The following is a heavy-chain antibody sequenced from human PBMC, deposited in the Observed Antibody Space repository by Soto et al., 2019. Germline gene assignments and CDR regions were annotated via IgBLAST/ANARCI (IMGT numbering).Heavy chain of an antibody. J-gene: IGHJ6*02. CDR2: IHHSGST. V-gene: IGHV4-38-2*01. CDR3: ARRIEMTTMKTGMDV. CDR1: GYSITSDHY. Sequence: SETLSLTCDVSGYSITSDHYWGWIRQPPGKGLEWIGIIHHSGSTYYNPSLKSRVTISIDTSRNRFSLKLISVTAADTAVYYCARRIEMTTMKTGMDVWGQGTTVTVSS.